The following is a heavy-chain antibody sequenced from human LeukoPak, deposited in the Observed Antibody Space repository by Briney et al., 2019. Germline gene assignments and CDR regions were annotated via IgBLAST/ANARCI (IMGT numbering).Heavy chain of an antibody. V-gene: IGHV3-30*02. CDR1: GFTFNRYG. J-gene: IGHJ4*02. CDR2: TGHDGSNK. D-gene: IGHD3-22*01. Sequence: GGSLRLSCAASGFTFNRYGMHWVRQAPGKGLEWVAYTGHDGSNKYYADSVKGRFTISRDSSKNTLYLQMNSLRAEDTAVYYCARDVRIVYYDRSPDYWGQGTLVTVSS. CDR3: ARDVRIVYYDRSPDY.